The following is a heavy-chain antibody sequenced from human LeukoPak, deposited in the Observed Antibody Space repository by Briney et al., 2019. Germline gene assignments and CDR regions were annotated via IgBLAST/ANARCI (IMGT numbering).Heavy chain of an antibody. J-gene: IGHJ4*02. CDR2: IRYDGSNK. D-gene: IGHD3-3*01. CDR1: GFTFSSYG. V-gene: IGHV3-30*02. Sequence: GGSLRLSCAASGFTFSSYGMHWVRQAPGKGLEWVAFIRYDGSNKYYADSVKGRFTISRDNSKNTLYLQMNSLRAEDTAVYYCASLLAPDFWRDEEYDYWGQGTLDTVSS. CDR3: ASLLAPDFWRDEEYDY.